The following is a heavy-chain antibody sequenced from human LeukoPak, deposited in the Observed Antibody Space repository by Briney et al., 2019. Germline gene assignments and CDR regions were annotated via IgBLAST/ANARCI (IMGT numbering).Heavy chain of an antibody. CDR2: ISYDGSNK. V-gene: IGHV3-30-3*01. CDR1: GFTFSSYA. D-gene: IGHD3-9*01. J-gene: IGHJ4*02. CDR3: ARGSWYDILTGSNVQYYSDY. Sequence: PGRSLRLSCAASGFTFSSYAMHWVRQAPGKGLEWVAVISYDGSNKYYADSVKGRFTISRDNSKNTLYLQMNSLRAEDTAVYYCARGSWYDILTGSNVQYYSDYWGQGTLVTVSS.